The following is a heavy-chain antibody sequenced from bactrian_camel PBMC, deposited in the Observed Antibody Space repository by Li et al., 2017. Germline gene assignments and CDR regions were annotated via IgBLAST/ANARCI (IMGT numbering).Heavy chain of an antibody. V-gene: IGHV3S53*01. CDR2: IRSDGIT. CDR1: GFTYSGNC. D-gene: IGHD1*01. J-gene: IGHJ4*01. CDR3: NAKLEVGYSGSWCTEVSDY. Sequence: HVQLVESGGDSVQAGGSLRLSCAASGFTYSGNCMTWFRQSPGKERVVVSTIRSDGITSYADSVKGRFTISQDNAKDTVYLQMNSLKPEDTAMYYCNAKLEVGYSGSWCTEVSDYWGQGTQVTVS.